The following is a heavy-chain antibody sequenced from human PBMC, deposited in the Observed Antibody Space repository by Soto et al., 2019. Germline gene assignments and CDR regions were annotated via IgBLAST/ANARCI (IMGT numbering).Heavy chain of an antibody. Sequence: QPQLQESGPGLVKPSETLSLMCTVSGDSISSSPYYWGWIRQPPGKGLEWIATISSSGSTYYNPSLRSRVTISVDTSKNQFSLKVSSVTAADTAVYYCARCSYSRGWSDRWGQGTLVTVSS. J-gene: IGHJ5*02. D-gene: IGHD6-19*01. V-gene: IGHV4-39*01. CDR1: GDSISSSPYY. CDR2: ISSSGST. CDR3: ARCSYSRGWSDR.